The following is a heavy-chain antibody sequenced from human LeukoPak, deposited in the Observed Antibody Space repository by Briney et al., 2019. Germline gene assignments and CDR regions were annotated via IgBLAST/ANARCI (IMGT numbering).Heavy chain of an antibody. CDR2: IRISSSYI. CDR1: GFTFSSYS. J-gene: IGHJ3*02. CDR3: ARDRIGGTHDAFDI. D-gene: IGHD3-16*01. V-gene: IGHV3-21*01. Sequence: GGSLRLSCAASGFTFSSYSMSWVRQAPGKWLEWVSSIRISSSYIYYADSLKGRFTISRDNAKNSLYLQMNSLRAEDTAVYYCARDRIGGTHDAFDIWGQGTMVTVSS.